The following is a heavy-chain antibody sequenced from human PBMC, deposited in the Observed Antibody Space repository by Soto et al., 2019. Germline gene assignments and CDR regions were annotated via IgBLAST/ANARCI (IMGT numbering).Heavy chain of an antibody. J-gene: IGHJ4*02. CDR3: AREAVTNVGTYYFDY. CDR2: ISYDGSNK. Sequence: QVQLVESGGGVVQPGRSLRLSCAASGFTFSSYAMHWVRQAPGKGLEWVAVISYDGSNKYYADSVKGRFTISRDNSKNTLYLQMNSLRVEDTAVYYCAREAVTNVGTYYFDYWGQGTLVTVSS. V-gene: IGHV3-30-3*01. D-gene: IGHD4-17*01. CDR1: GFTFSSYA.